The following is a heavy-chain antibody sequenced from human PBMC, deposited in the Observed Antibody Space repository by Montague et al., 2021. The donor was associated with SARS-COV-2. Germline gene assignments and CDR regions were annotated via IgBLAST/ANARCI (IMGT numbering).Heavy chain of an antibody. J-gene: IGHJ4*02. CDR1: GVSVSSYY. D-gene: IGHD2-8*01. CDR3: ARVPNGRHDN. CDR2: IYFSGST. Sequence: SETLSLTCTVSGVSVSSYYWSWIRQPPGKGLEWIGCIYFSGSTNXNPSLKSRVTISVDTSKNQFSLKLSSVTAADTAVYYCARVPNGRHDNWGPGALVTVSS. V-gene: IGHV4-59*08.